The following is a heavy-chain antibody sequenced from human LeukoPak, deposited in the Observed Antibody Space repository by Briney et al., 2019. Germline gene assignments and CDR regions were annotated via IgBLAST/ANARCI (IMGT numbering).Heavy chain of an antibody. Sequence: GESLKISCKGSGYSFTNYWIGWVRQMPGKGLEWMGIIYPGDSDTRYSPSFQGQVTISADKSISTAYLQWSSLKASDTAMYYCARRHRGGVGGYYYYYGMDVWGQGTTVTVSS. CDR1: GYSFTNYW. CDR3: ARRHRGGVGGYYYYYGMDV. D-gene: IGHD3-10*01. J-gene: IGHJ6*02. V-gene: IGHV5-51*01. CDR2: IYPGDSDT.